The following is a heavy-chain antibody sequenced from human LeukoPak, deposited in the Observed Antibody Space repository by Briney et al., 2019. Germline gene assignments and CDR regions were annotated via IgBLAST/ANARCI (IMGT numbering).Heavy chain of an antibody. Sequence: GGSLRLSCAASGITFSSYAMSWVRQAPGKGLEWVSLISGSSRSTNYADSVKGRFTISRDNSKNTLYLQMNSLTAEDTAVYYCVPRKEWSCYMDVWGKGTTVTVSS. J-gene: IGHJ6*03. CDR2: ISGSSRST. CDR3: VPRKEWSCYMDV. CDR1: GITFSSYA. D-gene: IGHD3-3*01. V-gene: IGHV3-23*01.